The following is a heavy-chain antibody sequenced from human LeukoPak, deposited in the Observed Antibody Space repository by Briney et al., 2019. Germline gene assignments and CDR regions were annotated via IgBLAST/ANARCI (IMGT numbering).Heavy chain of an antibody. CDR1: GGSFSGYY. D-gene: IGHD2-2*01. CDR2: INQSGST. V-gene: IGHV4-34*01. CDR3: ASLRYCSSTSCSNGYYYYGMDV. Sequence: SETLSLTCAVYGGSFSGYYWSWIRQPPGKGLEWIGEINQSGSTNYNPSLKSRVTISVDTSKNQFSLKLSSVTAADTAVYYCASLRYCSSTSCSNGYYYYGMDVWGKGTTVTVSS. J-gene: IGHJ6*04.